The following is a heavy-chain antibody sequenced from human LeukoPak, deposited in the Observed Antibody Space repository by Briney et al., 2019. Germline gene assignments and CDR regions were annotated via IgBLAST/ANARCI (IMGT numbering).Heavy chain of an antibody. Sequence: PSETLSLTCTVSGGSISSYYWSWIRQPPGKGLEWIGYIYYSGSTNYNPSLKSRVTISVDTSKNQFSLKLSSVTAADTAVYYCARLRAFWSITMVRGVIPYFDYWGQGTLVTVSS. J-gene: IGHJ4*02. CDR1: GGSISSYY. V-gene: IGHV4-59*08. CDR2: IYYSGST. CDR3: ARLRAFWSITMVRGVIPYFDY. D-gene: IGHD3-10*01.